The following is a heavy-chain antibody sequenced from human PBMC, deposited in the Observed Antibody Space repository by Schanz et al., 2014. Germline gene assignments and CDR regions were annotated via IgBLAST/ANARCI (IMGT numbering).Heavy chain of an antibody. V-gene: IGHV3-48*01. J-gene: IGHJ3*02. CDR3: AKGRFGELSAFDI. CDR2: ISGSSRTI. Sequence: EVQLVESGGGLVQPGGSLRLSCAASGFTFSSYAMSWVRQAPGKGLEWVSYISGSSRTIYYADSMKGRFTVSRDNAENALYLQMNSLRAEDTAVYYCAKGRFGELSAFDIWGQGTMVTVSS. CDR1: GFTFSSYA. D-gene: IGHD3-10*01.